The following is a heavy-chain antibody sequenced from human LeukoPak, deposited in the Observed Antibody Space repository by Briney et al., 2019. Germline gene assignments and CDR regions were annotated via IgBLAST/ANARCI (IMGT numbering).Heavy chain of an antibody. CDR1: GFAFRSYG. V-gene: IGHV3-33*01. D-gene: IGHD5-12*01. J-gene: IGHJ4*02. CDR2: IWNDGSEK. CDR3: AREGVVAPIPVPYYLDY. Sequence: GGSLRLSCAASGFAFRSYGMHWVRQAPGKGLEWVAVIWNDGSEKYSADSVKGRFTISRDNFKNTLDLQMNSLRVEDTAVYYCAREGVVAPIPVPYYLDYWGQGTLVTVSS.